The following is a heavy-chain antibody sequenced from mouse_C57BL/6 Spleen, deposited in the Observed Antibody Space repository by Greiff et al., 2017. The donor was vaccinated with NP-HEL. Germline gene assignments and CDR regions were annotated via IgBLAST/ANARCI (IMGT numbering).Heavy chain of an antibody. CDR2: IDPENGDT. Sequence: EVQLQESGAELVRPGASVKLSCTASGFNIKDDYMHWVKQRPEQGLEWIGWIDPENGDTEYASKFQGKATITADTSSNTAYLQLSSLTSEDTAVYYCTTSGFAYWGQGTLVTVSA. CDR3: TTSGFAY. J-gene: IGHJ3*01. CDR1: GFNIKDDY. V-gene: IGHV14-4*01.